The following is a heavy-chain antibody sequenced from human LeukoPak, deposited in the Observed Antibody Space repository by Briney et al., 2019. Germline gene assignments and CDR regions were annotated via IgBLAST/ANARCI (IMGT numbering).Heavy chain of an antibody. Sequence: PGGSLRLSCGASGFTFSNYGMLWVRQSPGKGLEWVAFIRYDGNNKLYADSMKGRFTISRDNSKNTLYLHINSLRAEDTAVYYCARVAEAAAFDSWGQGTLVTVSS. CDR2: IRYDGNNK. V-gene: IGHV3-30*02. CDR1: GFTFSNYG. J-gene: IGHJ4*02. CDR3: ARVAEAAAFDS. D-gene: IGHD6-13*01.